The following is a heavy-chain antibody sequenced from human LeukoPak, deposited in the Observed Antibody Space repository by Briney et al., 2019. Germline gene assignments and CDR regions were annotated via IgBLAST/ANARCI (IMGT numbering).Heavy chain of an antibody. J-gene: IGHJ4*02. V-gene: IGHV1-69*01. Sequence: GASVKVSCKASGGTFGSHTFNWVRQAPGQGLEWMGGITPIYGTRDYAQSFQGRVTISADESTSTAYIELSSLRPDDTAVYYCARDDSIAAAGTWFDYWGQGTLVTVSS. CDR3: ARDDSIAAAGTWFDY. CDR1: GGTFGSHT. D-gene: IGHD6-13*01. CDR2: ITPIYGTR.